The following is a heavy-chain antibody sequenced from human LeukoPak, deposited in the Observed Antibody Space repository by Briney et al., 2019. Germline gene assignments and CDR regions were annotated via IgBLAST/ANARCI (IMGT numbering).Heavy chain of an antibody. CDR1: GGSISSGDYY. Sequence: SETLSLTCTVSGGSISSGDYYWSWIRQPPGKGLEWIGYIYYSGSTYYNPSLKSRVTISVDTSKNQFSLKLSSVTAADTAVYYCARDGGLYYGMDVWGQGTTVTVSS. V-gene: IGHV4-30-4*01. J-gene: IGHJ6*02. D-gene: IGHD3-3*01. CDR2: IYYSGST. CDR3: ARDGGLYYGMDV.